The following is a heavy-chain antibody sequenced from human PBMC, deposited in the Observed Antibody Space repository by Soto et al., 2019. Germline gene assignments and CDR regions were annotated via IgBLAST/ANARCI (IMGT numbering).Heavy chain of an antibody. Sequence: PSETLSLTCAVYGGSFSGYYWSWIRQPPGKGLEWIGEINHSGSTNYNPSLKSRVTISVDTSKNQFSLKLSSVTAADTAVYYCARGIRITGTTTDLFDYWGQGTLVTVSS. J-gene: IGHJ4*02. CDR1: GGSFSGYY. CDR3: ARGIRITGTTTDLFDY. V-gene: IGHV4-34*01. D-gene: IGHD1-7*01. CDR2: INHSGST.